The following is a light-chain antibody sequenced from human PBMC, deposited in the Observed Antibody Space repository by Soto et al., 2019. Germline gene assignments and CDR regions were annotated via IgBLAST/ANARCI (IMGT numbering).Light chain of an antibody. V-gene: IGKV1-27*01. CDR3: QKYNSAPWT. CDR2: AAS. J-gene: IGKJ1*01. Sequence: DIQMTQSPSSLSASVGDRVTITCRASQGLSIYVAWYQQKPGKVPKLLIYAASTLQSGVPSRFSGSGSGTDFPLTISSLQPEDGATYYCQKYNSAPWTFGQGTKVEIK. CDR1: QGLSIY.